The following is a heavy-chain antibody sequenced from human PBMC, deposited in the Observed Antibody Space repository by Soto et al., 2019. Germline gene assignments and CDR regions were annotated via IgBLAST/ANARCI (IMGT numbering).Heavy chain of an antibody. CDR3: ARQGPGRRDY. CDR1: GGSISSSSYY. V-gene: IGHV4-39*01. Sequence: ASETLSLTCTVSGGSISSSSYYWGWIRQPPGKGLEWIGSIYYSGSTYYNPSLKSRVTISVGTSKNQFSLKLSSVTAADTAVYYCARQGPGRRDYWGQGTLVTVSS. J-gene: IGHJ4*02. CDR2: IYYSGST.